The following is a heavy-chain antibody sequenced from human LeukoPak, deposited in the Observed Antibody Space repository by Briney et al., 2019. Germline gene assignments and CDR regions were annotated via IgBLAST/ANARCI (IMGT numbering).Heavy chain of an antibody. CDR2: ISGSGGST. V-gene: IGHV3-23*01. Sequence: GGSLRLSCAASGFTFSSYAMSWVRQAPGKGLEWVSAISGSGGSTYYADSVKGRFTISRDNSKNTLYLQMNSLRAEDTAVYYCAKDQGDSSGYLGYYYYYGMDVWGQGTTVNVSS. CDR3: AKDQGDSSGYLGYYYYYGMDV. J-gene: IGHJ6*02. D-gene: IGHD3-22*01. CDR1: GFTFSSYA.